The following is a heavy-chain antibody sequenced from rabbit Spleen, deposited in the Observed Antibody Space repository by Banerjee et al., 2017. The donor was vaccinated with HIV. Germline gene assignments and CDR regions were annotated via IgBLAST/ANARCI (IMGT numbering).Heavy chain of an antibody. CDR3: ARDLVAVIGWNFNL. CDR1: GFSFSNSYY. CDR2: IYADNTGST. D-gene: IGHD1-1*01. V-gene: IGHV1S40*01. J-gene: IGHJ4*01. Sequence: QSLEESGGDLVKPEGSLTLTCTASGFSFSNSYYMCWVRQAPGKGLEYIACIYADNTGSTVYASWARGRFTISKTSSTTVTLEMTGLTAADTATYFCARDLVAVIGWNFNLWGPGTLVTVS.